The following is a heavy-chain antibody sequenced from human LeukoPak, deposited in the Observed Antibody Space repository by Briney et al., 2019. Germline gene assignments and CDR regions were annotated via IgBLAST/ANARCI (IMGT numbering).Heavy chain of an antibody. Sequence: GGSLRLSCAASGFTFSSYSMNWVRQAPGKGLEWVSSISSSSYIYYADSMKGRFTISRDNAKNSLYLQMNSLRAEDTAVYYCARDGIGFSYGKNDYWGQGTLVTVSS. CDR1: GFTFSSYS. CDR3: ARDGIGFSYGKNDY. CDR2: ISSSSYI. D-gene: IGHD5-18*01. J-gene: IGHJ4*02. V-gene: IGHV3-21*01.